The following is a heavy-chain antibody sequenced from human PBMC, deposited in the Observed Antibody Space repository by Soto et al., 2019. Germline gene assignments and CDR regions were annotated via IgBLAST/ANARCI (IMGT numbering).Heavy chain of an antibody. V-gene: IGHV1-2*04. CDR3: ARGIVVVVAATSDYYYGMDV. Sequence: ASVKVSCKASGYTFTGYYMHWVRQAPGQGLEWMGWINPNSGGTNYAQKFQGWVTMTRDTSISTAYMELSRLRSDDTAVYYCARGIVVVVAATSDYYYGMDVWAKGPRSPSP. J-gene: IGHJ6*02. CDR2: INPNSGGT. CDR1: GYTFTGYY. D-gene: IGHD2-15*01.